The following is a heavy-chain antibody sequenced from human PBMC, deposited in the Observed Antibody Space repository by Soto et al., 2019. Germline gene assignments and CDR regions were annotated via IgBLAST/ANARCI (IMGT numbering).Heavy chain of an antibody. V-gene: IGHV3-15*01. CDR2: IKSKSDGETA. D-gene: IGHD5-18*01. CDR3: AITAMINRDSSTSFDY. Sequence: PGGSLRLSCAASGLTFSNVWMTWVRQAPGKGLEWVGRIKSKSDGETADVAAPVKARFTISRDDSKNTVFLEMNSRKSEDTALYYCAITAMINRDSSTSFDYWGRGTQFTVSS. CDR1: GLTFSNVW. J-gene: IGHJ4*02.